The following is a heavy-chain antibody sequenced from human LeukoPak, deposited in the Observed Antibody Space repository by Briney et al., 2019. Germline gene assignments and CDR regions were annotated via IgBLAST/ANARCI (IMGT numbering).Heavy chain of an antibody. CDR3: ASGATYYYASGSYGGFDY. V-gene: IGHV3-30*04. J-gene: IGHJ4*02. Sequence: PGGSLRLSCAASAFTFSSYAMHWVRQAPGKGLEWVAVISYDGSNKYYADSVKVRFTISRDNSKNTLYLQMNSLRAEDTAVYYCASGATYYYASGSYGGFDYWGQGTQVTVSS. CDR1: AFTFSSYA. CDR2: ISYDGSNK. D-gene: IGHD3-10*01.